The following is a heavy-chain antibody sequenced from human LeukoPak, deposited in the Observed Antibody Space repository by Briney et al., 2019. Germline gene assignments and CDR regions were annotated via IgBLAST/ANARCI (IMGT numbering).Heavy chain of an antibody. CDR3: ARVGGNFAFDY. J-gene: IGHJ4*02. CDR2: IKQDGSEK. V-gene: IGHV3-7*01. D-gene: IGHD4-23*01. CDR1: GFTFSSYW. Sequence: GGSLRLSCAASGFTFSSYWMNWVRQAPGKGLEWVANIKQDGSEKDYVDSVKGRFTISRDNAKNSLYLQMNSLRAEDTAVYYCARVGGNFAFDYWGQGTLVTVSS.